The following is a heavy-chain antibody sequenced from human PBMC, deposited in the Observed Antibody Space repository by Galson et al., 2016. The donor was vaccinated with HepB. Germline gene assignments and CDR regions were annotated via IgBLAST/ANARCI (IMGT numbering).Heavy chain of an antibody. CDR2: IYSSGDT. V-gene: IGHV3-53*01. J-gene: IGHJ4*02. Sequence: SLRLSCAASGLTVTSNYMNWVRQAPGKGLEWVSVIYSSGDTYYSDSMKGRFTISRDTSKNTVYLQLNSLRAEDTAMYYCAGGSDFDFWGQGTLVTVSS. CDR3: AGGSDFDF. CDR1: GLTVTSNY.